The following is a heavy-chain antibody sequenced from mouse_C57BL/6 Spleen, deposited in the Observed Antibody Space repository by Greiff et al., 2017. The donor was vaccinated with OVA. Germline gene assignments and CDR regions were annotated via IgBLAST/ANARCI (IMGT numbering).Heavy chain of an antibody. J-gene: IGHJ4*01. CDR1: GYSITSDY. CDR2: ISYSGST. D-gene: IGHD1-1*01. CDR3: ARVRSYGSSYDYAMDY. V-gene: IGHV3-8*01. Sequence: EVKLMESGPGLAKPSQTLSLTCSVTGYSITSDYWNWIRKFPGNKLEYMGYISYSGSTYYNPSLKSRISITRDTSKNQYYLQLNSVTTEDTATYYCARVRSYGSSYDYAMDYWGQGTSVTVSS.